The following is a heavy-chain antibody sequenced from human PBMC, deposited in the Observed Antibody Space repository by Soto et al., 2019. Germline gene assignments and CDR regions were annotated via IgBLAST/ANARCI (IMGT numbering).Heavy chain of an antibody. CDR3: ARDLGYYASSGYFDY. CDR1: RFTFSDYY. D-gene: IGHD3-22*01. CDR2: ISSSGSSI. V-gene: IGHV3-11*01. J-gene: IGHJ4*02. Sequence: PGGSLRLSCAASRFTFSDYYMSWIRQAPGKGLEWVSYISSSGSSIYYADSVKGRFTISRDNAKNSLYLQMNSLRAEDTAVYYCARDLGYYASSGYFDYWGQGARVTVSS.